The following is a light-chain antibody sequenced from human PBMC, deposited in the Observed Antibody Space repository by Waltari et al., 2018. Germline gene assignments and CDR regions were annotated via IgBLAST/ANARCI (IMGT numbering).Light chain of an antibody. CDR2: KAS. J-gene: IGKJ2*01. V-gene: IGKV1-5*03. CDR3: QQSYNTPPMYT. CDR1: QGISSW. Sequence: DIQMTQFPSTLSASVGDRVTITCRASQGISSWLAWYQQKSGKAPKSLTYKASSLESGVPSRFSGSGSGTEFTLTICSLQPDDFATYFCQQSYNTPPMYTFGQGTKLELK.